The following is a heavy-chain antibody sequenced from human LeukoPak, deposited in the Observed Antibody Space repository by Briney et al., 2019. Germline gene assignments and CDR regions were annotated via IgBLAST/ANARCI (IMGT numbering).Heavy chain of an antibody. D-gene: IGHD3-3*01. CDR2: INHSGST. J-gene: IGHJ6*03. Sequence: SETLSLTCAVYGGSFSGYYWSWIRQPPGKGLEWIGEINHSGSTNYNPSLKSRVTISVDTSKNQFSLKLSSVTAADTAVYYCARGVSTIFGVVPQPYYYYMDVWGKGTTVTVSS. CDR3: ARGVSTIFGVVPQPYYYYMDV. CDR1: GGSFSGYY. V-gene: IGHV4-34*01.